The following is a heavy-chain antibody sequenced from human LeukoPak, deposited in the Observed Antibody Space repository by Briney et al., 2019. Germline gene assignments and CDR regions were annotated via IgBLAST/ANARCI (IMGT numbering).Heavy chain of an antibody. V-gene: IGHV5-51*01. D-gene: IGHD1-1*01. Sequence: GESLKISCKASGYSFSTYWIAWVRQMPGKGLEWMGMFYPGDSDRRYSPSFQGQVTISADKSITTAYLQWSSLRASDTAIYYCARGPRGGNWNGALDYWGQGTLVTVSS. J-gene: IGHJ4*02. CDR1: GYSFSTYW. CDR2: FYPGDSDR. CDR3: ARGPRGGNWNGALDY.